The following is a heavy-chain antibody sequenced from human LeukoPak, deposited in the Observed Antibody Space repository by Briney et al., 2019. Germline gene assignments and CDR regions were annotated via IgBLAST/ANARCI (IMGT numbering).Heavy chain of an antibody. CDR1: GFTFNNYA. D-gene: IGHD3-3*01. Sequence: GGSLRLSCAASGFTFNNYAMNWVRQASGKGLEWVSAITSSGGSTYYADSVKGRFTISRDNSENTLYLQLNSLRVEETAVYYCARDLNAGLRFLEWLLSLDYWGQGTLVTVSS. V-gene: IGHV3-23*01. CDR2: ITSSGGST. CDR3: ARDLNAGLRFLEWLLSLDY. J-gene: IGHJ4*02.